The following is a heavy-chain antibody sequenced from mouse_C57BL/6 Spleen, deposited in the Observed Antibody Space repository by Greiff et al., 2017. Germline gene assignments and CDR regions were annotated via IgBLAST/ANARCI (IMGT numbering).Heavy chain of an antibody. Sequence: VQLQQSGPELVKPGASVKISCKASGYSFTDSNMNWVKQSNGKSLEWIGVINPNYGTTSYNQKFKGKATLTVDQSSSTASMQLNSLTSEDSAVYYGTRRGLRRRAYAMAYWGQGTSVTVSS. CDR3: TRRGLRRRAYAMAY. D-gene: IGHD2-2*01. CDR2: INPNYGTT. J-gene: IGHJ4*01. CDR1: GYSFTDSN. V-gene: IGHV1-39*01.